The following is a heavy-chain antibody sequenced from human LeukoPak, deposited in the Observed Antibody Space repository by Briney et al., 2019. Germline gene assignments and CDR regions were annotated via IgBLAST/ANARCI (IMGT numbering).Heavy chain of an antibody. CDR1: GFTFSSYG. J-gene: IGHJ4*02. D-gene: IGHD3-22*01. CDR2: IRYDGSNK. V-gene: IGHV3-30*02. Sequence: GGSLRLSCAASGFTFSSYGMHWVRQAPGKGLEWVAFIRYDGSNKYYADSVKGRFTISRDNSKNTLYLQMNSLRAEDTAVYYCAKVEAYYDSSGYYYFDYWGQGTLVTVSS. CDR3: AKVEAYYDSSGYYYFDY.